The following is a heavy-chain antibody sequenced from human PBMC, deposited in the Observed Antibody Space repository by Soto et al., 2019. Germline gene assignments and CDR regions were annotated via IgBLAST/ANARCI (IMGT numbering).Heavy chain of an antibody. CDR2: ISGSGGNT. CDR3: AKVWGMATIQAIEY. J-gene: IGHJ4*02. D-gene: IGHD3-16*01. CDR1: GFTFSTYG. V-gene: IGHV3-23*01. Sequence: EVQLLESGGGLVQPGGSLRLSCAASGFTFSTYGMSWVRQAPGKGLEWVSAISGSGGNTYYADSVKGRFTISRDNSKNTLYLQINSLRAEDTAVYYCAKVWGMATIQAIEYWGQGTLVTVPS.